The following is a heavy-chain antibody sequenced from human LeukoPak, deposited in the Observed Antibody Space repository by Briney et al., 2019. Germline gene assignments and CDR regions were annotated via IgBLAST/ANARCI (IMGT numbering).Heavy chain of an antibody. CDR1: GGSISGYY. D-gene: IGHD6-19*01. CDR3: ARGWDGIAVAGSFDY. CDR2: IYYSGST. J-gene: IGHJ4*02. V-gene: IGHV4-59*01. Sequence: KPSETLSLTCTVSGGSISGYYWSWIRQPPGKGLEWIGDIYYSGSTNYNPSLTSRVTMSVDTSKNQFSLKLNSVTAADTAVYYCARGWDGIAVAGSFDYWGQGTLVTVSS.